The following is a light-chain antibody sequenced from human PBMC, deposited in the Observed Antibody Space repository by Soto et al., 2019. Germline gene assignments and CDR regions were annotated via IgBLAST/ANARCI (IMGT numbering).Light chain of an antibody. CDR3: QQYGSSPPFT. Sequence: EIVLRQSPGTLSLSPGERATLSCRASQSVSSSYLAWYQQKPGQAPRLLIYGASSRATGIPDRFSGSGSGTDFTLTISRLEPEDFAVYYCQQYGSSPPFTFGQGTKVEIK. J-gene: IGKJ1*01. CDR2: GAS. CDR1: QSVSSSY. V-gene: IGKV3-20*01.